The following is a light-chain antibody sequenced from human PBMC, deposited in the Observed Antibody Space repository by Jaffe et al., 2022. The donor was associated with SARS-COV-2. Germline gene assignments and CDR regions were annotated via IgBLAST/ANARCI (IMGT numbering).Light chain of an antibody. Sequence: EIVLTQSPGTLSLSPGERATLSCRASQSVSSSYLAWYQQKPGQAPRLLIYGASSRATGIPDRFSGSGSGTDFTLTISRLEPEDFAVYYCQQYGSSPGGLWTFGQGTKVEIK. J-gene: IGKJ1*01. CDR2: GAS. CDR3: QQYGSSPGGLWT. V-gene: IGKV3-20*01. CDR1: QSVSSSY.